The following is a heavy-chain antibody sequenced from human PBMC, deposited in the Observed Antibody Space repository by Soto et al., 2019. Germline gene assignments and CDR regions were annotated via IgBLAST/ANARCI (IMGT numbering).Heavy chain of an antibody. CDR1: GRSFSANY. CDR3: ARGYSSFWSHDHWFDP. J-gene: IGHJ5*02. V-gene: IGHV4-34*01. Sequence: PSETLSLTWALAGRSFSANYRSWSRQAPGQGLEWIGELTLGGSTNYSPSLKSRVSISVDEGKKQFSLEMTSVTAADTAVYYCARGYSSFWSHDHWFDPWGQG. D-gene: IGHD4-4*01. CDR2: LTLGGST.